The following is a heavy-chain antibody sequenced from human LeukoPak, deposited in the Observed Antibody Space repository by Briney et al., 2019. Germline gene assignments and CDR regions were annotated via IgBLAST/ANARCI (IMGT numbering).Heavy chain of an antibody. CDR2: ISFDGSNK. D-gene: IGHD1-26*01. CDR3: ARENYLVGATVFYYYYMDV. J-gene: IGHJ6*03. Sequence: GGSLRLSWAASGFTFGTYAIDWVRQAPGKGLGWVAVISFDGSNKYYADSVKGRFTISRDNSKNTLYLQMNSLRAEDTAVYYCARENYLVGATVFYYYYMDVWGKGTTVTVSS. CDR1: GFTFGTYA. V-gene: IGHV3-30*04.